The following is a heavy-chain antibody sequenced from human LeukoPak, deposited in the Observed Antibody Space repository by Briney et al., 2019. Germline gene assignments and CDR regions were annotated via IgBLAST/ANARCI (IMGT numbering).Heavy chain of an antibody. V-gene: IGHV1-8*01. D-gene: IGHD2-2*01. Sequence: ASVKVSCKASGYTFTSYDINWVRQATGQGLEWMGWMNPNSGDTGYAQKFQGRVTMTRNTSISTAYMELSSLRSEDTAVYYCARRRCSTSCYWFDPWGQGTLVTVSS. CDR1: GYTFTSYD. CDR3: ARRRCSTSCYWFDP. J-gene: IGHJ5*02. CDR2: MNPNSGDT.